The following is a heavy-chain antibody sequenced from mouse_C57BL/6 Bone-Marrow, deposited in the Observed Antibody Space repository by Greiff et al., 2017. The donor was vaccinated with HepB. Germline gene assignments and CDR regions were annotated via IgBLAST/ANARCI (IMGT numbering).Heavy chain of an antibody. CDR2: INPSSGYT. Sequence: QVQLQQSGAELARPGASVKMSCKASGYTFTSYTMHWVKQRPGQGLEWIGYINPSSGYTKYNQKFKDKATLTADKSSSTAYMQLSSLTSEDSAVYYCARSANWSWLAYWGQGTLVTVSA. J-gene: IGHJ3*01. D-gene: IGHD4-1*01. V-gene: IGHV1-4*01. CDR3: ARSANWSWLAY. CDR1: GYTFTSYT.